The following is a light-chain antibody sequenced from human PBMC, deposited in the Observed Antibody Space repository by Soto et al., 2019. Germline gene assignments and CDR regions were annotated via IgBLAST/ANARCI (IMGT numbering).Light chain of an antibody. J-gene: IGKJ2*01. V-gene: IGKV3-20*01. CDR1: QSVSSSY. CDR3: HQCGSSPPYT. CDR2: GAS. Sequence: EIVLTQSPGTLSLSPGERATLSCRASQSVSSSYLAWYQQKPGQAPRLLIYGASSSATGIPDRFSGSAYGTDSTLTISTRGSEGYAMYYCHQCGSSPPYTFGQATKLEI.